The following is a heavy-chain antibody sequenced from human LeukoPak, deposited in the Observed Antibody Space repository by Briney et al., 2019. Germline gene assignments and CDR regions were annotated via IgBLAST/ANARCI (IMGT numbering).Heavy chain of an antibody. V-gene: IGHV1-69*04. CDR1: GGTFSSYA. Sequence: GASVKFSCKASGGTFSSYAISWVRQAPGQGLEWMGRIIPILGIAIYAQKFQGRVTITADKSTSTAYMELSSLRSEDTAVYYCARDSSGWEWGQGTLVTVSS. J-gene: IGHJ4*02. CDR3: ARDSSGWE. D-gene: IGHD6-19*01. CDR2: IIPILGIA.